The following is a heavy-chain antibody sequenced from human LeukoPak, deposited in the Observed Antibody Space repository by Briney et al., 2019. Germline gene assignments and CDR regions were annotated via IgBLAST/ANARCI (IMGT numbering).Heavy chain of an antibody. CDR1: GYTFTSYY. CDR2: INPSGGLT. CDR3: AKAEGYGARDY. J-gene: IGHJ4*02. D-gene: IGHD5-18*01. V-gene: IGHV1-46*01. Sequence: GASVKVSCKASGYTFTSYYIYWVRQAPGQGLESMGLINPSGGLTTYSQRFQDRVTITRDTSTKTVYMELTNLTSEDTAVYYCAKAEGYGARDYWGQGTLVTVSS.